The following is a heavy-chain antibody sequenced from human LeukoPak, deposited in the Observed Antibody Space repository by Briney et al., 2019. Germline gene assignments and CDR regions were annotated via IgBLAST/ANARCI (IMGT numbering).Heavy chain of an antibody. CDR2: INHSGST. CDR3: ARGLGGGSDY. V-gene: IGHV4-34*01. J-gene: IGHJ4*02. Sequence: SETLSLTCAVYGGSFSGYYWSWIRQPPGKGLEWVGEINHSGSTNYNPSLKSRVTISADTSKNQFSLKLSSVTAADTAVYYCARGLGGGSDYWGQGTLVTVSS. D-gene: IGHD3-16*01. CDR1: GGSFSGYY.